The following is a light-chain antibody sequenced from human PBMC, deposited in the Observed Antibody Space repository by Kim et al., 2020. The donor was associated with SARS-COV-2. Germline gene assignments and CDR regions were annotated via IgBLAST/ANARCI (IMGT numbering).Light chain of an antibody. Sequence: SSELTQDPAVSVVLGQTVRITCQGDRLRNYYASWFQQKPGQAPVLVIYGKDNRPSGSPDRFSGSSSGNTASLTITGAQAEDEADYYCNSRDSTDNYVVVFGGGTKRTVL. CDR2: GKD. CDR3: NSRDSTDNYVVV. V-gene: IGLV3-19*01. J-gene: IGLJ2*01. CDR1: RLRNYY.